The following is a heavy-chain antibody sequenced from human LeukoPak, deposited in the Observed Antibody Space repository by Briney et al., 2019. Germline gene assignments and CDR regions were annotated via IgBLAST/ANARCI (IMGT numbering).Heavy chain of an antibody. J-gene: IGHJ6*04. CDR2: ISSDGSDK. CDR1: GFTSSIYA. D-gene: IGHD3-10*01. CDR3: ARRWFGDV. Sequence: GGSLRLSCAASGFTSSIYAMHWVRQAPGKGLEWVAVISSDGSDKYYADSVRGRFTISRDNSKNTLYLQMNSLRAEDTAVYYCARRWFGDVWGKGTTVTVSS. V-gene: IGHV3-30*04.